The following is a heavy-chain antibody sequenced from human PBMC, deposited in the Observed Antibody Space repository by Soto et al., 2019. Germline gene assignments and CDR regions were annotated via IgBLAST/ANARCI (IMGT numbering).Heavy chain of an antibody. D-gene: IGHD4-4*01. CDR2: INPDGNVG. CDR3: AGWGGHDYNY. CDR1: VFTFSTYW. V-gene: IGHV3-7*03. J-gene: IGHJ4*02. Sequence: EVQLLGSGGGLVQPGGSLRLSCVGSVFTFSTYWMNWVRQAPGKGLEWVANINPDGNVGTYVDSVRGRFTTSRDNAKDSLYLQMNILSADDTGVYFCAGWGGHDYNYWGQGIMVTVSS.